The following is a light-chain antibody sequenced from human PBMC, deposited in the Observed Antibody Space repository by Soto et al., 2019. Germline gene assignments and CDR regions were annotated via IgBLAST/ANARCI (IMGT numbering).Light chain of an antibody. J-gene: IGKJ1*01. V-gene: IGKV1-5*03. Sequence: IKMTQSPSSLSASEGDRVTITCRASQSITSYLNWYQQKPGKAPNLLIHKASHLESGVPSRFSGSGSGTEFTLTISSLQPDDFATYYCQQYSTYPWTFGQGTKVDIK. CDR1: QSITSY. CDR2: KAS. CDR3: QQYSTYPWT.